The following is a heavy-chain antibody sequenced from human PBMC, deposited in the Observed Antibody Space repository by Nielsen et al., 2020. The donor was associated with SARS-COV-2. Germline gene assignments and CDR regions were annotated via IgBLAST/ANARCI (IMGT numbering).Heavy chain of an antibody. Sequence: ESLKISCAASGFTVSSNYMSWVRQPPGKGLEWIGEIHHSGSTYYNPSLKSRVTISVDTSKNQFSLKLSSVTAADTAVYYCARHEPTVTSPQLPLYWGQGTLVTVSS. D-gene: IGHD4-17*01. CDR1: GFTVSSNY. V-gene: IGHV4-34*01. CDR2: IHHSGST. J-gene: IGHJ4*02. CDR3: ARHEPTVTSPQLPLY.